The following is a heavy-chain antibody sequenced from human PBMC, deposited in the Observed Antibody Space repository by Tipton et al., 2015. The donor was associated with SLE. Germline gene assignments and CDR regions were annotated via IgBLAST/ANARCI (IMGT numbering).Heavy chain of an antibody. J-gene: IGHJ4*02. Sequence: TLSLTCTVSGGSISSYYWNWIRQPAGKGLEWIGRIHPSGSTNYNPSLKSRVTMSIETYKSQFSLKLRSVTAADTAVYYCARDRRAGRQWLGNAFDYWGQGTLVTVSS. CDR1: GGSISSYY. CDR2: IHPSGST. V-gene: IGHV4-4*07. CDR3: ARDRRAGRQWLGNAFDY. D-gene: IGHD6-19*01.